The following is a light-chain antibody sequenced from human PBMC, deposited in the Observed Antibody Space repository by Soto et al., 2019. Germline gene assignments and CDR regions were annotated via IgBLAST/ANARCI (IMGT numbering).Light chain of an antibody. V-gene: IGLV2-14*01. Sequence: QSVLTQPASVSGCAGQSVTISCTGPRSDIGDSNFISWYQHSPGKAPRLLIYEVNNRPSGVSRRFSGSKAGNTASLTISGLLDDDEADYFCASFRSGTILVFGSGTKVTVL. CDR1: RSDIGDSNF. CDR3: ASFRSGTILV. J-gene: IGLJ1*01. CDR2: EVN.